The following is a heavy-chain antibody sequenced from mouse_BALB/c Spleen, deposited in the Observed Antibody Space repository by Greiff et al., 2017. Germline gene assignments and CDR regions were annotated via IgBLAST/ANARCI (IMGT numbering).Heavy chain of an antibody. CDR1: GYTFTSYT. J-gene: IGHJ3*01. CDR3: ARGGLTTAFAY. CDR2: INPSSGYT. D-gene: IGHD1-2*01. Sequence: LQESGAELARPGASVKMSCKASGYTFTSYTMHWVKQRPGQGLEWIGYINPSSGYTNYNQKFKDKATLTADKSSSTAYMQLSSLTSEDSAVYYCARGGLTTAFAYWGQGTLVTVSA. V-gene: IGHV1-4*01.